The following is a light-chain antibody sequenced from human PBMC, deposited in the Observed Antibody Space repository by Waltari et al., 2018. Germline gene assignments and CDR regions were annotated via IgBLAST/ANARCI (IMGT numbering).Light chain of an antibody. Sequence: QSALTQPASVSGSPAQSITIPCTGTSSAVGRYHYVSWYHQNPGKAPKLIIHDVSDRPLGVSNRFSGSKFGNTASLTISGLQAEDEADYYCSSYTSSKTYVFGTGTKVTVL. CDR2: DVS. CDR3: SSYTSSKTYV. CDR1: SSAVGRYHY. V-gene: IGLV2-14*03. J-gene: IGLJ1*01.